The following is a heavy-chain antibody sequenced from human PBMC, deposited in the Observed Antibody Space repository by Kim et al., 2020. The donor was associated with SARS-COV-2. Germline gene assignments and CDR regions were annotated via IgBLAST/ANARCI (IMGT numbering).Heavy chain of an antibody. J-gene: IGHJ4*02. Sequence: GGSLRLSCAASGFTFNSYAMNWVRQAPGKGLEWVSTISASDGSTYYADSVKGRFIISRDNSKNTLYLQLSSLRVEDTAVYYCAKDRKGFRDCFDYWGQGTLVTVSS. CDR2: ISASDGST. CDR3: AKDRKGFRDCFDY. CDR1: GFTFNSYA. V-gene: IGHV3-23*01.